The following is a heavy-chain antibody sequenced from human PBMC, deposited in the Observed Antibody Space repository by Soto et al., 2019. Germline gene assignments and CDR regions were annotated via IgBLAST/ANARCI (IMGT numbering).Heavy chain of an antibody. CDR1: GFTFSSYS. CDR2: ISSSSSTI. V-gene: IGHV3-48*01. Sequence: EVQLVESGGGMVQPGGSLRLSCAASGFTFSSYSMNWVRQAPGKGLEWVSYISSSSSTIYYADSVKGRFTISRDNAKNSLYLQMNSQRAEDTAVYYCAREGFYYYYGMDVWGQGTTVTVSS. CDR3: AREGFYYYYGMDV. J-gene: IGHJ6*02.